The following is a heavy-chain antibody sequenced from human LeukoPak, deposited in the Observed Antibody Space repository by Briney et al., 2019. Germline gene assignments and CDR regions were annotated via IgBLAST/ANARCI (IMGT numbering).Heavy chain of an antibody. CDR2: INSDGGST. Sequence: GGSLRLSCAASGFTFSSYWMHWVRQAPGKGLVWDSRINSDGGSTTYADSVKGRFTISRDNAKKTLYLQMNSLRVEDTAVYYCVRDIGAVAGTDDYWGQGTLVTVSS. D-gene: IGHD6-19*01. CDR1: GFTFSSYW. CDR3: VRDIGAVAGTDDY. J-gene: IGHJ4*02. V-gene: IGHV3-74*01.